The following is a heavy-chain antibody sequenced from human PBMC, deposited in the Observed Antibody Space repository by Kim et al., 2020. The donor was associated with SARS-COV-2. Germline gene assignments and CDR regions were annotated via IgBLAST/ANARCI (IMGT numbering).Heavy chain of an antibody. V-gene: IGHV4-59*08. CDR2: IYYSGST. CDR1: GGSISSYY. D-gene: IGHD1-26*01. CDR3: AASGSYGSDAFDI. J-gene: IGHJ3*02. Sequence: SETLSLTCTVSGGSISSYYWSWIRQPPGKGLEWIGYIYYSGSTNYNPSLKSRVTISVDTSKNQFSLKLSSVTAADTAVYYCAASGSYGSDAFDIWGQGTMVTVSS.